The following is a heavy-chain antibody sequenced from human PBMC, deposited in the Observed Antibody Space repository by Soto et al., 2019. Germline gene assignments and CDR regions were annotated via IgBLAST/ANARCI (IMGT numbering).Heavy chain of an antibody. CDR2: IYSGGST. J-gene: IGHJ4*02. CDR1: GFTVSSNY. Sequence: EVQLVESGGGLVQPGGSLRLSCAASGFTVSSNYMSWVRKAPGKGLEWVSVIYSGGSTYYADSVKGRFTISRDNSKKTLYLQMNSLRDEVTAEYYCARAVSNYLCYWGQGTLVHVAS. CDR3: ARAVSNYLCY. V-gene: IGHV3-66*01.